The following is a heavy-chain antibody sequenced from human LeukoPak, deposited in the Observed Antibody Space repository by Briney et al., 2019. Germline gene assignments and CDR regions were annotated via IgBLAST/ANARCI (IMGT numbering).Heavy chain of an antibody. J-gene: IGHJ4*02. CDR3: ATSGRMDPFDY. D-gene: IGHD2-15*01. Sequence: SETLSLTCAVYGGSFSGYYWSWIRQPPGKGLEWIGEINHSGSTNYNPSLKSRVTISVDTSKNQFSLKLSSVTAADTAVYYCATSGRMDPFDYWGQGTLVTVSS. CDR2: INHSGST. V-gene: IGHV4-34*01. CDR1: GGSFSGYY.